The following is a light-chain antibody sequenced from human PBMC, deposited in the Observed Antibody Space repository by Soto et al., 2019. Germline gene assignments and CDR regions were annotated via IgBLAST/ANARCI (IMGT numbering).Light chain of an antibody. CDR3: SSHTTSSTVYV. Sequence: QSVLTQPRSVSGSPGQSVTISCTGTGNDVGAYNYVSWYQQHPGQAPKLLIYEVGNRPSGVSDRFSGSKSGNTASLRISGLQAEDEADYYCSSHTTSSTVYVFGGGTKVTVL. CDR2: EVG. V-gene: IGLV2-11*01. CDR1: GNDVGAYNY. J-gene: IGLJ1*01.